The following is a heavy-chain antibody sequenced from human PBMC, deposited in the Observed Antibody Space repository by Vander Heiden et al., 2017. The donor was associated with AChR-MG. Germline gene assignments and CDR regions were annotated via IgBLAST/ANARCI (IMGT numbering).Heavy chain of an antibody. J-gene: IGHJ4*02. CDR2: ISNTEGT. CDR3: ARGGGAPLDY. V-gene: IGHV4-4*07. D-gene: IGHD1-26*01. Sequence: QVQLQESGPGMVKPSETLSLTCSVPGGSISTSYWSWIRQPAGKGLEWIERISNTEGTNYNPSLKSRVTMSVDTSKNHFSLRLTSVTAADTAVYYCARGGGAPLDYWGQGTLVIVSS. CDR1: GGSISTSY.